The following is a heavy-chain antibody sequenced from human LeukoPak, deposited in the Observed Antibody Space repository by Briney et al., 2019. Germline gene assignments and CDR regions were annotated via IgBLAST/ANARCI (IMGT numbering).Heavy chain of an antibody. Sequence: PGGSLRLSCAASGFTFSSYAMHWVRQAPGKGLEWVAVISYDGSNKYYADSVKGRFTISRDNSKNTLYLQMNSLRAEDTAVYYCAREIGSYNWFDPWGQGTLITVSS. J-gene: IGHJ5*02. CDR3: AREIGSYNWFDP. CDR1: GFTFSSYA. V-gene: IGHV3-30-3*01. CDR2: ISYDGSNK.